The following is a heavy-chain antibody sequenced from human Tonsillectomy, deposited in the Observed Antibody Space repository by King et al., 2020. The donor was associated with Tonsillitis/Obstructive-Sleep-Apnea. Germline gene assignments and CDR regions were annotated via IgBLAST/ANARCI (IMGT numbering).Heavy chain of an antibody. CDR1: GYTFTSYY. Sequence: QLVQSGAEVKKPGASAKVSCKASGYTFTSYYMHWVRQAPGQGLEWMGIINPSGGSTSYAQKFQSRVTMTRDTSTSTVYMELSSLRSEDTAVYYCARALLNDAFDIWGQGTMVTVSS. CDR2: INPSGGST. CDR3: ARALLNDAFDI. V-gene: IGHV1-46*01. J-gene: IGHJ3*02.